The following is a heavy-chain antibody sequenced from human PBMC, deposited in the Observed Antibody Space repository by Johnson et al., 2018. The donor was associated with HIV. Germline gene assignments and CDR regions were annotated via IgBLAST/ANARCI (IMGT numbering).Heavy chain of an antibody. J-gene: IGHJ3*02. Sequence: QVQLVESGGGVVQPGRSLRLSCAASGFTFSTYDMHWVRQAPGKGLEWVAIISYDGSNKYYANSVKGKFTISRDNSKNTLYLQMGSLRAEDMAVYYCARGEGRIPHAFDIWGQGTMVTVSS. CDR2: ISYDGSNK. CDR3: ARGEGRIPHAFDI. D-gene: IGHD2-2*02. CDR1: GFTFSTYD. V-gene: IGHV3-30*03.